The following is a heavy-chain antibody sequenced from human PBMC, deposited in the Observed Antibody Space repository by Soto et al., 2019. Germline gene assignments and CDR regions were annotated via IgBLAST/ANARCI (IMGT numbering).Heavy chain of an antibody. CDR3: ARDPAP. CDR2: IYNSGTT. CDR1: GDSIRSSSY. Sequence: SETLSLTCTVSGDSIRSSSYWGWIRQPPGKGLEWIGYIYNSGTTYYNPSLKSRVTISVDTSKNQFSLKLTSVTAADTAVYYCARDPAPWGQGTLVTVSS. J-gene: IGHJ5*02. V-gene: IGHV4-31*03.